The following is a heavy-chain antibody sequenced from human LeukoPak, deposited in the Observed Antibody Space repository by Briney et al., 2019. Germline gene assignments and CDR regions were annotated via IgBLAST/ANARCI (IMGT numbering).Heavy chain of an antibody. V-gene: IGHV4-30-2*01. J-gene: IGHJ5*02. D-gene: IGHD3-9*01. CDR3: ARDSIHYDILTGYYSSNWFDP. CDR1: GGSISSGGYS. Sequence: SQTLSLTCAVSGGSISSGGYSWSWIRQPPGKGLEGIGYIYHSGSTYYNPSLKSRVTISVDRSKNQFSLKLSSVTAADTAVYYCARDSIHYDILTGYYSSNWFDPWGQGTLVTASS. CDR2: IYHSGST.